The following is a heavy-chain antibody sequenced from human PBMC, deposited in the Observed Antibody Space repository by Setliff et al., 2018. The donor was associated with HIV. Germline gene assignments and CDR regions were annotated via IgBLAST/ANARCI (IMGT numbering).Heavy chain of an antibody. J-gene: IGHJ4*02. D-gene: IGHD4-17*01. Sequence: PSETLSLTCTVSGGSISGHYWSWIRQPPGKGLEWIAYIFYTGSTNYNPSLKSRVTISVDTSKNQFFLKLSSVTAADTAVYFCARVYYGDLEYWGQGTLVTVSS. CDR2: IFYTGST. CDR1: GGSISGHY. CDR3: ARVYYGDLEY. V-gene: IGHV4-59*11.